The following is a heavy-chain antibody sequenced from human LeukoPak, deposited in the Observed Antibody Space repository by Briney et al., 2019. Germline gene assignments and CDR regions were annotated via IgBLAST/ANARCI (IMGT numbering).Heavy chain of an antibody. CDR2: INPSGGIT. J-gene: IGHJ4*02. Sequence: ASVKVSCKASGYTFTSYYMHWVRQAPGQGLEWMGIINPSGGITSYAQKFQGRVTMTRDTSTSTLYMELSSLRSEDTAVYYCARAFVAAAGDDYWGQGTLVTVSS. D-gene: IGHD6-13*01. CDR3: ARAFVAAAGDDY. V-gene: IGHV1-46*01. CDR1: GYTFTSYY.